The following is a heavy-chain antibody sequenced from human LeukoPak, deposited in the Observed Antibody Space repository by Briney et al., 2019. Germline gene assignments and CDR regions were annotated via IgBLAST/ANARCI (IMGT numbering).Heavy chain of an antibody. Sequence: PSETLSLTCTVSGGSISSSSYYWGWIRQPPGKGLEWIGSIYYSGSTYYNPSLKSRVTISVDTSKNQFSLKLSSVTAADTAVYYCARAARAVAARENWFDPWGQGTLVTVSS. CDR1: GGSISSSSYY. D-gene: IGHD6-19*01. CDR2: IYYSGST. V-gene: IGHV4-39*07. CDR3: ARAARAVAARENWFDP. J-gene: IGHJ5*02.